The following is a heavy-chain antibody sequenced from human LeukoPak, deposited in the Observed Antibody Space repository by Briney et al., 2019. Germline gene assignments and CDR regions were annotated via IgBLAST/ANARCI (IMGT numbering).Heavy chain of an antibody. CDR3: AKDSQGRIVVVPAAINS. Sequence: GRSLRLYCEVSGFIFGDYGMHWVRQAPGKGLEWVAVISYDGNKKYYADSVKGRFTISRDNSKNTVYMQMNSLRAEDTAVYYCAKDSQGRIVVVPAAINSRGQGTLVTVSS. J-gene: IGHJ5*01. CDR1: GFIFGDYG. D-gene: IGHD2-2*02. CDR2: ISYDGNKK. V-gene: IGHV3-30*18.